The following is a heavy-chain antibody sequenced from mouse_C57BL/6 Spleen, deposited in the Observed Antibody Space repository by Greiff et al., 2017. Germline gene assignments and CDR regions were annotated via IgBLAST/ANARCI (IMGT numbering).Heavy chain of an antibody. J-gene: IGHJ4*01. D-gene: IGHD1-1*01. CDR3: ARRGYYGSSYGAMGY. V-gene: IGHV8-12*01. Sequence: QVTLKVSGPGILQSSQTLSLSCSFSGFSLSTSGMGVSWIRQPSGKGLEWLAHIYWDDDKCYNPSPKSRLTISKDTSRNQVFLKITSVDTADTATYCCARRGYYGSSYGAMGYWGQGTSVTVSS. CDR1: GFSLSTSGMG. CDR2: IYWDDDK.